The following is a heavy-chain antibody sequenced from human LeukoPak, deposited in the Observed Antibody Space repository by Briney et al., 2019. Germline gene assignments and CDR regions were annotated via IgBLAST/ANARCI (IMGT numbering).Heavy chain of an antibody. CDR2: IYYSGST. Sequence: SETLSLTCTVSGGSISSYYWSWIRQPPGKGLEWIGYIYYSGSTNYNPSLKSRVTISVDTSKNQFSLKLSSVTAADTAVYYCARDKGLAAAGHWYFDLWGRGTLVTVSS. V-gene: IGHV4-59*12. J-gene: IGHJ2*01. D-gene: IGHD6-13*01. CDR1: GGSISSYY. CDR3: ARDKGLAAAGHWYFDL.